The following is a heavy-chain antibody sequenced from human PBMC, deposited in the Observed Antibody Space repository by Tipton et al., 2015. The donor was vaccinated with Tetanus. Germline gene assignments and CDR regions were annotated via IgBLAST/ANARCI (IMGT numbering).Heavy chain of an antibody. J-gene: IGHJ4*02. CDR2: IHHTGST. V-gene: IGHV4-59*06. CDR3: VKFEYRTSFAS. D-gene: IGHD6-6*01. Sequence: TLSLTCTVSGASISNFYWSWIRQFPGKGLEWMGYIHHTGSTYYNPSLKTRITLSVDTSKNQFSLKLTSVTAGDTAVYFCVKFEYRTSFASWGQGALVTVSS. CDR1: GASISNFY.